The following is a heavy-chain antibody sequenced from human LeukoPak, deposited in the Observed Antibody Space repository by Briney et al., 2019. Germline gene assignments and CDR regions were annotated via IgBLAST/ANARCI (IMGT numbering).Heavy chain of an antibody. CDR2: ISSNGDNT. V-gene: IGHV3-64D*06. CDR1: GFTFSTYV. Sequence: GGSLRLSCSVSGFTFSTYVVHWVRQTPGKGLEYVSAISSNGDNTYYADSVKGRFTISRDNSKNTLYLQMSSLRADDTAVYYCVRGTGYWGQGTLVTVSS. J-gene: IGHJ4*02. CDR3: VRGTGY.